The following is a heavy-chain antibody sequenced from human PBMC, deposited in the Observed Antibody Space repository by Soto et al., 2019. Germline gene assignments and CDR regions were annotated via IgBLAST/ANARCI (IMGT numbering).Heavy chain of an antibody. V-gene: IGHV2-5*01. CDR2: IYWNDDK. CDR3: AHNLGYYYDSSGYYFDY. D-gene: IGHD3-22*01. Sequence: QITLKESGPPLVKPTQTLTLTCTFSGFSLSTSGVGVGWIRQPPGKALEWLALIYWNDDKRYSPSLKSRLTITKDTSKNPVVLTMTNMDPVDTATYYCAHNLGYYYDSSGYYFDYWGQGTLVTVSS. J-gene: IGHJ4*02. CDR1: GFSLSTSGVG.